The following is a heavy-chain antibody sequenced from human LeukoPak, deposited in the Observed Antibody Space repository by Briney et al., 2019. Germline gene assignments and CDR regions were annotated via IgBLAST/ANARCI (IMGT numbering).Heavy chain of an antibody. CDR3: AKSNGYGLIDI. J-gene: IGHJ3*02. Sequence: GSLRLSCAASGFTFSSYWMSWVRQPPGKGLEWIGNIFYRGSTYYGPSLKSRVTISLDTSKNQFSLNLNSVTAADTAVYYCAKSNGYGLIDIWGQGTMVTVSS. CDR1: GFTFSSYW. D-gene: IGHD2-2*03. V-gene: IGHV4-4*02. CDR2: IFYRGST.